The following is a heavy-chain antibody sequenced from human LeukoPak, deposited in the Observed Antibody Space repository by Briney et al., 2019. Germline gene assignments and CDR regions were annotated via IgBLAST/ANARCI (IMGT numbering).Heavy chain of an antibody. CDR1: GFTFSTFG. V-gene: IGHV3-30*02. D-gene: IGHD3-22*01. Sequence: RSGGSLRLSCAASGFTFSTFGMHWVRQAPGKGLEWVAFIRYDGSNQYYEDSVKGRFTISRDNSKNKLYLEMSRLRPEDSALYYCVKDDFYDATEAWGRGTLVTVSS. CDR2: IRYDGSNQ. CDR3: VKDDFYDATEA. J-gene: IGHJ5*02.